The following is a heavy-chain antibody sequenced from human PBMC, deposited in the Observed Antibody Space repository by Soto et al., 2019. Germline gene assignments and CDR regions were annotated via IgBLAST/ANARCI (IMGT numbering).Heavy chain of an antibody. D-gene: IGHD2-15*01. CDR1: GGSISSGGYS. V-gene: IGHV4-30-2*01. J-gene: IGHJ4*02. CDR2: IYHSGSS. CDR3: AKRSGDCSGGSCLYYFDF. Sequence: QLQLQESGSGLVKPSQTLSLTCAVSGGSISSGGYSWRWIRQPPGKGLEWIGYIYHSGSSYYNPSLTCRVTLSADRSKHQFYLKLSSVTAAATAVYYCAKRSGDCSGGSCLYYFDFWGQGPLVTVAS.